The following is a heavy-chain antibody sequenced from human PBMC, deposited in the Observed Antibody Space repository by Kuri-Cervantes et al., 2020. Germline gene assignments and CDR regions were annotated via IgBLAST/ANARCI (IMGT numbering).Heavy chain of an antibody. J-gene: IGHJ6*02. Sequence: SVKVSCKASGGTFSSYAISWVRQAPGQGLEWMGGIIPIFGTASYAQKFQGRVTITADESTSTAYMELSSLRSEDTAVYYCARTTRIQLWLMDVWGQGTTVTVSS. V-gene: IGHV1-69*13. CDR3: ARTTRIQLWLMDV. CDR2: IIPIFGTA. CDR1: GGTFSSYA. D-gene: IGHD5-18*01.